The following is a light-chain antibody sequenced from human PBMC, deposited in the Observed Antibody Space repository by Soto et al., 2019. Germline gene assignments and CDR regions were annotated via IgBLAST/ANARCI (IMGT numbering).Light chain of an antibody. CDR1: SSNIGAGYD. CDR2: GNS. V-gene: IGLV1-40*01. CDR3: QSYDSSLSGSV. J-gene: IGLJ3*02. Sequence: QAVVTQPPSVSGAPGQRVTISCTGRSSNIGAGYDVHWYQQLPGTAPKLLIYGNSNRPSGVPDRFSGSKSGTSASLAITGLQAEDEADHYCQSYDSSLSGSVFGGGTKVTVL.